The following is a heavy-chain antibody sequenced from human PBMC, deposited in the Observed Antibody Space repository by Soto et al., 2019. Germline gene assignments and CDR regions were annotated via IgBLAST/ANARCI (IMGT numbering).Heavy chain of an antibody. CDR2: IYSSGSA. J-gene: IGHJ2*01. Sequence: SETLSLTCTVSGGSISNYYWSWIRQSPGMGLEWIGYIYSSGSANYNPSLKSRIITSVDTSKNQFSLKLNSVTAADTAVYFCARGGSSWTGAWYFDLWGRGTLVTVSS. D-gene: IGHD6-13*01. CDR3: ARGGSSWTGAWYFDL. V-gene: IGHV4-59*01. CDR1: GGSISNYY.